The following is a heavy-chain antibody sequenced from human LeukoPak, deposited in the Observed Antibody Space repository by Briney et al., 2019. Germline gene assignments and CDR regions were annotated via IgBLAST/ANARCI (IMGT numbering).Heavy chain of an antibody. CDR2: IYYRGST. CDR1: GGSVSSGSYY. Sequence: SETLSLTCTVSGGSVSSGSYYWSWIRQPPGKGLEWIGYIYYRGSTNYNPSLKSRVTISVDTSKNQFSLKLSSVTAADTAVYYCATSGSGSIGYFDYWGQGTLVTVSS. D-gene: IGHD3-10*01. CDR3: ATSGSGSIGYFDY. V-gene: IGHV4-61*01. J-gene: IGHJ4*02.